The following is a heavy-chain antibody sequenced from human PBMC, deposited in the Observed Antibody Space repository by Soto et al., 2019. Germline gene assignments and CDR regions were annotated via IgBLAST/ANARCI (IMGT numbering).Heavy chain of an antibody. CDR1: GFTFSSYG. CDR3: AKGGYGWACTGCSLD. CDR2: ISGDGGQT. V-gene: IGHV3-30*18. D-gene: IGHD2-2*01. Sequence: SLRLSCAAPGFTFSSYGIHWVRQAPGTGLEWMAVISGDGGQTCYADSVKGRFTISRDNSKNTLYLQMDSLRIEDTAVYHCAKGGYGWACTGCSLDWGPGTLVTVSS. J-gene: IGHJ4*02.